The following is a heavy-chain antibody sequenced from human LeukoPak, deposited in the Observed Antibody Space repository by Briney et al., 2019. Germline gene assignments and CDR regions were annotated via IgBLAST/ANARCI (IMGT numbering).Heavy chain of an antibody. CDR3: ARGLPAAMFDAFDI. Sequence: GGSLRLSCAASGFAFSRYSMNWVRQAPGKGLEWVSSISDSGYFIYYADSVKGRFTISRDNAKNSVSLQMNNLRAEDTAVYYCARGLPAAMFDAFDIWGQGTMVTVSS. D-gene: IGHD2-2*01. CDR1: GFAFSRYS. J-gene: IGHJ3*02. V-gene: IGHV3-21*01. CDR2: ISDSGYFI.